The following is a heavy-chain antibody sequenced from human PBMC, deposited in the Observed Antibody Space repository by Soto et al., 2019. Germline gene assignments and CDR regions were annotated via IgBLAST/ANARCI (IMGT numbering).Heavy chain of an antibody. D-gene: IGHD3-10*01. Sequence: EVQLVESGGGLVQPGGSLRLSCAASAFAFSRYWMHWVRQVPGKGLVWVSQINGDGSKTNYADSVKGRFTISRDNARNTLYLEMNSLRAEDTAVYYCARVLQISGDEKGEGSNYRASDIWGQGTMVTVSS. J-gene: IGHJ3*02. CDR3: ARVLQISGDEKGEGSNYRASDI. CDR1: AFAFSRYW. CDR2: INGDGSKT. V-gene: IGHV3-74*01.